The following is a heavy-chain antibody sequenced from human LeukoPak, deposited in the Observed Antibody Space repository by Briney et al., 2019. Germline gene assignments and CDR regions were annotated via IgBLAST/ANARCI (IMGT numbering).Heavy chain of an antibody. CDR2: ISSSGSTI. V-gene: IGHV3-11*01. CDR1: GFTFSDYY. Sequence: GGSLRLSCAASGFTFSDYYMSWIRRAPGKGLEWVSYISSSGSTIYYADSVKGRFTISRDNAKNSLYLQMNSLRAEDTAVYYCARDQEYYDSSGYYRYFDYWGQGTLVTVSS. D-gene: IGHD3-22*01. J-gene: IGHJ4*02. CDR3: ARDQEYYDSSGYYRYFDY.